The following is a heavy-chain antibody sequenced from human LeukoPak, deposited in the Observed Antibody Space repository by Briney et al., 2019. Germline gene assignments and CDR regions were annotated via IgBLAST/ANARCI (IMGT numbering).Heavy chain of an antibody. Sequence: GGSLRLSCAVSGFPFSVYEMNWVRQAPGKGVEWVSNIGSSGTTIYYADSVRGRFSISRDNAKTSLYLQMNSLKVEDTAVYYCALLAVASDFDYWGQGALVTVSS. D-gene: IGHD6-19*01. CDR1: GFPFSVYE. CDR2: IGSSGTTI. CDR3: ALLAVASDFDY. J-gene: IGHJ4*02. V-gene: IGHV3-48*03.